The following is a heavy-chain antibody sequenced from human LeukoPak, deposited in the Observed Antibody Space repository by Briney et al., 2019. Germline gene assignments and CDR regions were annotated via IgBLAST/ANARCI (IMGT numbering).Heavy chain of an antibody. D-gene: IGHD1-1*01. Sequence: SETLSLTCAVYGGSFSGYYWSWIRQPPGKGLEWIGEINHSGSTNYNPSLKSRVTISVDTSKNQFSLKLSSVTAADTALYYCARESTSTHLDYWGQGTLVTVSS. CDR3: ARESTSTHLDY. J-gene: IGHJ4*02. CDR1: GGSFSGYY. V-gene: IGHV4-34*01. CDR2: INHSGST.